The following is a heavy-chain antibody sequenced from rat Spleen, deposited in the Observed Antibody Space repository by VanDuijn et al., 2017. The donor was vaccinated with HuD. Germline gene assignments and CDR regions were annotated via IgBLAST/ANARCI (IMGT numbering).Heavy chain of an antibody. CDR1: GFTFNNYG. J-gene: IGHJ2*01. CDR3: TRGYYGYNYGY. V-gene: IGHV5-19*01. CDR2: ISPSGGGT. Sequence: EVQLVESGGGLVRPGGSLKLSCSVSGFTFNNYGMAWVRQAPTKGLEWVASISPSGGGTYYRDSVKGRFTISRDNAEGTLYLQMDSLTSDDTATYYCTRGYYGYNYGYWGQGVMVTVSS. D-gene: IGHD1-9*01.